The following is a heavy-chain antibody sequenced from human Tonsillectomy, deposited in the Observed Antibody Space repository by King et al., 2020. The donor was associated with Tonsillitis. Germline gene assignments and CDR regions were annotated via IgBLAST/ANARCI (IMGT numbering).Heavy chain of an antibody. CDR2: IYSGGST. CDR3: ASDLDCSSTSCNAFDI. Sequence: EVQLVESGGGLIQPGGSLRLSCAASGFTVSSNYMSWVRQAPGKGLEWVSVIYSGGSTYYADSVKGRFTISRDNSKNTLYLQMNSLRAEDTAVYYCASDLDCSSTSCNAFDIWGQGTMVTVSS. J-gene: IGHJ3*02. D-gene: IGHD2-2*01. V-gene: IGHV3-53*01. CDR1: GFTVSSNY.